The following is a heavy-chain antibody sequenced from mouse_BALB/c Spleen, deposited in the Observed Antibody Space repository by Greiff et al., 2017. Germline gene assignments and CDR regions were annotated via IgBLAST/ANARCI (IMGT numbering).Heavy chain of an antibody. V-gene: IGHV1-18*01. CDR3: ASRSYYGSKGYFDV. J-gene: IGHJ1*01. CDR2: INPNNGGT. D-gene: IGHD1-1*01. Sequence: EVQLQQSGPELVKPGASVKIPCKASGYTFTDYNMDWVKQSHGKSLEWIGDINPNNGGTIYNQKFKGKATLTVDKSSSTAYMELRSLTSEDTAVYYCASRSYYGSKGYFDVWGAGTTVTVSS. CDR1: GYTFTDYN.